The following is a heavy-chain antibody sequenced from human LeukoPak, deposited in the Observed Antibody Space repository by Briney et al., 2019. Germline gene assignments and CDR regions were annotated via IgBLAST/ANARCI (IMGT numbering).Heavy chain of an antibody. J-gene: IGHJ4*02. CDR3: AKDQCSGGSCYTYYFDY. V-gene: IGHV3-30*02. Sequence: GGSLRLSCAASGFTFSSYGMHWVRRAPGKGLEWVAFIRYDGSNKYYADSVKGRFTISRDNSKNTLYLQMNSLRAEDTAVYYCAKDQCSGGSCYTYYFDYWGQGTLVTVSS. CDR1: GFTFSSYG. CDR2: IRYDGSNK. D-gene: IGHD2-15*01.